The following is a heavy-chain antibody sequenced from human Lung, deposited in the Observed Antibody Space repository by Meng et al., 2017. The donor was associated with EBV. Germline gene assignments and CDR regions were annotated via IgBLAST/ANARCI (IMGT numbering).Heavy chain of an antibody. CDR2: TYYRSKWYN. J-gene: IGHJ2*01. V-gene: IGHV6-1*01. Sequence: QAPRRQHAPCLVKPSQTLSLTCVISGGSVSSRSAAWTWIRQSPSGGVEWLGRTYYRSKWYNDYAVFVKSRITINPDTSKNQFSLQLNSVPPEDTAVYYCARGATSVFDLWGRGTLVTVSS. CDR1: GGSVSSRSAA. CDR3: ARGATSVFDL.